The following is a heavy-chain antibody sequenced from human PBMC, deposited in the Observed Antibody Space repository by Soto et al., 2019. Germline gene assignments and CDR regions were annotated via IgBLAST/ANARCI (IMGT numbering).Heavy chain of an antibody. Sequence: QAHLVQSGPEVKKPGASVKVSCKGSGYIFTSYGIAWVRQAPGQGLEWMGWISAHNGNTEYAQKFQGRVTVTRDTSTRTAYLELRSLRSADTALYYCGRGRYWDYWGQGGLFTGSS. V-gene: IGHV1-18*01. CDR3: GRGRYWDY. CDR1: GYIFTSYG. D-gene: IGHD2-8*02. J-gene: IGHJ4*02. CDR2: ISAHNGNT.